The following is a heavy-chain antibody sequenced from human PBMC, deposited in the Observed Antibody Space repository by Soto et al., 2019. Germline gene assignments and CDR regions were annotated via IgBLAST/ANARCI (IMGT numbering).Heavy chain of an antibody. CDR1: VFTLSSYA. J-gene: IGHJ4*02. D-gene: IGHD3-9*01. CDR3: AKDWEFDWPNYYFDY. Sequence: WWSLRLSCSASVFTLSSYAMSWLRQAPGKGLEWVSAISGDGSSTYFADSGKGRFTISRDNSKNTLYLQMNSLRAEDTAVYYCAKDWEFDWPNYYFDYWGQGTLVTVSS. V-gene: IGHV3-23*01. CDR2: ISGDGSST.